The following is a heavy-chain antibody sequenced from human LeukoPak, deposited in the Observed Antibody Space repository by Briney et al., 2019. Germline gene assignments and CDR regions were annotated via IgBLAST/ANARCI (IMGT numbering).Heavy chain of an antibody. CDR1: GFTFSSYW. J-gene: IGHJ4*02. V-gene: IGHV3-7*03. CDR2: IKQDGSEK. CDR3: ARRQDFWSAYYHPDFDY. D-gene: IGHD3-3*01. Sequence: GGSLRLSCAASGFTFSSYWMSWVRQAPGKGLEWVANIKQDGSEKYYVDSVKGRFTISRDNAKNSLYLQMNSLRAEDTAVYYCARRQDFWSAYYHPDFDYWGQGTLVTVSS.